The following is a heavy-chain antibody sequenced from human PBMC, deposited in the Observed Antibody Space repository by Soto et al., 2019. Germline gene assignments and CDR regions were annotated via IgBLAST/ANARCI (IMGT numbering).Heavy chain of an antibody. J-gene: IGHJ4*02. CDR3: ARSGGVMPFDY. V-gene: IGHV4-59*01. CDR1: GGSIMSYY. CDR2: IYYSGST. Sequence: SETLSLTCTVSGGSIMSYYWSWVLQPPGKGLEWIGYIYYSGSTNYNPSLKSRVTISVDTSKNQFSLKLSSVTAADTAVYYCARSGGVMPFDYWGQGTLVTVSS. D-gene: IGHD2-21*01.